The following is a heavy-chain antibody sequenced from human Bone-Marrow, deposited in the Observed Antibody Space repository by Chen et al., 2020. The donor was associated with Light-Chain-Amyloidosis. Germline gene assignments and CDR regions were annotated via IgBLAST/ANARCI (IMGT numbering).Heavy chain of an antibody. J-gene: IGHJ6*02. Sequence: QVQLVQSGAEVKKPGASVKVSCTASGYTFTSYDINWVRQATGQGLEWMGWMNPNSGNTGYAQKFQGRVTMTRNTSISTAYMELSSLRSEDTAVYYCARGDIVVVPAASDYYYYYGMDVWGQGTTVTVSS. V-gene: IGHV1-8*01. CDR3: ARGDIVVVPAASDYYYYYGMDV. CDR2: MNPNSGNT. D-gene: IGHD2-2*01. CDR1: GYTFTSYD.